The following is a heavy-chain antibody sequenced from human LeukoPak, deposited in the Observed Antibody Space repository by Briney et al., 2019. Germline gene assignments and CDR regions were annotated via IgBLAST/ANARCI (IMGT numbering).Heavy chain of an antibody. CDR3: TRGAGWLIDY. CDR2: FHNSGTS. D-gene: IGHD3-16*01. V-gene: IGHV4-59*01. CDR1: DDSRSDYY. J-gene: IGHJ4*02. Sequence: SETLSLTCTVSDDSRSDYYRGWIRQRPGKGLEWIGYFHNSGTSTYNPSLKSRVTISADTSKNQFSLKLNSLTTADTAVYYCTRGAGWLIDYWGQGILVTVFS.